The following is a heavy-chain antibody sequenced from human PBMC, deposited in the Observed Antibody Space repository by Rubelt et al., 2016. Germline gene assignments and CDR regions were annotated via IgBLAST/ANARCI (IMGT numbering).Heavy chain of an antibody. Sequence: QVQLVQSGAEVKKPGASVKVSCKASGYTFTSYGISWVRQAPGQGLEWMGWISAYNGNTNYAQKVHGRVTMTTDQSTSTVYLELRGPGSDDTAVYYCARRDGYNWDDAFDIWGQGTMVTVSS. V-gene: IGHV1-18*01. D-gene: IGHD5-24*01. CDR1: GYTFTSYG. J-gene: IGHJ3*02. CDR2: ISAYNGNT. CDR3: ARRDGYNWDDAFDI.